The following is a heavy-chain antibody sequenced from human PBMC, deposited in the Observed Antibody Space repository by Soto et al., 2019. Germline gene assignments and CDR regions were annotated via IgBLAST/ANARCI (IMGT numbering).Heavy chain of an antibody. CDR3: AREDIAALPWYFDY. V-gene: IGHV3-7*01. CDR1: GFTFSSYW. CDR2: IKQDGSEK. J-gene: IGHJ4*02. D-gene: IGHD6-6*01. Sequence: EVQLVESGGGLVQPGGSLRLSCAASGFTFSSYWMSWVRQAPGKGLEWVANIKQDGSEKYYVDSVKGRFTISRDNAKNSLYLQMNSLRAEDTAVYYCAREDIAALPWYFDYWGQGTLVTVSS.